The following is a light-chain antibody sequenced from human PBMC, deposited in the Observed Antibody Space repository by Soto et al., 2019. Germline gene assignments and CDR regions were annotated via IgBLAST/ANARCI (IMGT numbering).Light chain of an antibody. CDR3: SSYTSSSTFV. Sequence: QSALTQPASVSGSPGQSITISCTGTSSDVGGYNYVSWYQQRPGKAPKLMIYDVSDRPSGVSNRFSGSKSGNTASLTISGLQAEDEADYYCSSYTSSSTFVFGXGTKLTVL. J-gene: IGLJ1*01. CDR2: DVS. V-gene: IGLV2-14*01. CDR1: SSDVGGYNY.